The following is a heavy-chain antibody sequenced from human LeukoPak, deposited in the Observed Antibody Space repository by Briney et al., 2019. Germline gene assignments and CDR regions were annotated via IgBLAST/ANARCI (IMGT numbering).Heavy chain of an antibody. CDR1: GYSISSGYY. Sequence: PSETLSLTCTVSGYSISSGYYWGWIRQPPGKGLEWIGSIYHSGRTFYNPSLKSRVTISVDTSKNQFSLKLSSVTAADTAVYYCARGGWYVSDWGQGTMVTVSS. V-gene: IGHV4-38-2*02. CDR3: ARGGWYVSD. CDR2: IYHSGRT. D-gene: IGHD6-19*01. J-gene: IGHJ3*01.